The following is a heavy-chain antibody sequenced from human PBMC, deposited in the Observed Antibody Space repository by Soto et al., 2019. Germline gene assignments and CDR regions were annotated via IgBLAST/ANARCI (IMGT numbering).Heavy chain of an antibody. J-gene: IGHJ4*02. CDR1: GFTFNSYW. CDR3: VREPPTNSAF. V-gene: IGHV3-74*03. CDR2: MNSDGSII. D-gene: IGHD3-10*01. Sequence: EVQLVESGEGLVQPGGSLRLSCAASGFTFNSYWMHWVRQAPGKGLVWVSRMNSDGSIITYADSVKGRFTVSRDNAKSMLYLQMDSLRAEDTGVYYCVREPPTNSAFWGQGTLVTVSS.